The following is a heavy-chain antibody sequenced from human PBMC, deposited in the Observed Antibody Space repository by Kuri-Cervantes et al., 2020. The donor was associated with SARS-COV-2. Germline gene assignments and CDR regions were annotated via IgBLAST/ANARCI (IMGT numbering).Heavy chain of an antibody. Sequence: GSLRLSCTVSGGSISSYYWSWIRQPPGKGLEWIGYIYYTGSTNYNPSLKSRVTISVDTSKNQFSLKLSSVTAADTAVHYCAEYFYNSSPYFSNWYFDLWGRGTLVTVSS. V-gene: IGHV4-59*12. CDR3: AEYFYNSSPYFSNWYFDL. CDR1: GGSISSYY. D-gene: IGHD3-22*01. CDR2: IYYTGST. J-gene: IGHJ2*01.